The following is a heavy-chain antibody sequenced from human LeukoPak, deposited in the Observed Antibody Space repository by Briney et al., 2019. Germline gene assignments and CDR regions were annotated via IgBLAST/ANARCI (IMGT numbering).Heavy chain of an antibody. V-gene: IGHV3-23*01. CDR3: AKDISTSS. CDR2: ISGSGDST. J-gene: IGHJ5*02. Sequence: HPGGSLRLSCVASGFTFSTSAMTWVRLGPGKGLEWVSAISGSGDSTYYTDSVKGRFTISRDNSKNTLYLHMTSLGAEDTAIYYCAKDISTSSWGQGTLVTDSS. D-gene: IGHD2/OR15-2a*01. CDR1: GFTFSTSA.